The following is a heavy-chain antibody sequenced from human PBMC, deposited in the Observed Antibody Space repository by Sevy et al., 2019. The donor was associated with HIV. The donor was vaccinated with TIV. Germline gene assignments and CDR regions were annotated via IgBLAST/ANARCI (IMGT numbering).Heavy chain of an antibody. CDR3: TTYDVSGYYWAMFDF. D-gene: IGHD3-22*01. J-gene: IGHJ4*02. Sequence: GSLRLSCSTSGFTFRSAWMNWVRQAPGRGLEWVGRIKSNKDGGSTEFAAPVKGRFGISRDDSRNMIFLQMNSLKMEDTGVYYCTTYDVSGYYWAMFDFWGQGTLVTVSS. CDR1: GFTFRSAW. CDR2: IKSNKDGGST. V-gene: IGHV3-15*01.